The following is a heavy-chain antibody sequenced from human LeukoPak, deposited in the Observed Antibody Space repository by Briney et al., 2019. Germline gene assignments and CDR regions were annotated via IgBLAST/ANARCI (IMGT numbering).Heavy chain of an antibody. CDR2: IHYSGST. Sequence: SETLSLTCTVSGGSISSSSYYWGWIRQPPGKGLEWIGSIHYSGSTYYNPSLKSRVTISVDTSKNQFSLKLSSVTAADTAVYYCAREVSAVAMEYWGQGTLVTVSS. CDR1: GGSISSSSYY. D-gene: IGHD6-19*01. V-gene: IGHV4-39*07. J-gene: IGHJ4*02. CDR3: AREVSAVAMEY.